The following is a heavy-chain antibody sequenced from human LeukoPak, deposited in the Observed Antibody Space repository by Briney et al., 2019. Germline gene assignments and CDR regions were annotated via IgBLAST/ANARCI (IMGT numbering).Heavy chain of an antibody. V-gene: IGHV1-2*02. CDR3: ARDYSSSWFGNWLDP. Sequence: ASVKVSCKASGYTFTGYYMHWVRQAPGQGLEWMGWINPNSGGTNYAQKFQGRVTMTRDTSISTAYMELSGLRSDDTAVYYCARDYSSSWFGNWLDPWGQGTLVTVSS. J-gene: IGHJ5*02. D-gene: IGHD6-13*01. CDR2: INPNSGGT. CDR1: GYTFTGYY.